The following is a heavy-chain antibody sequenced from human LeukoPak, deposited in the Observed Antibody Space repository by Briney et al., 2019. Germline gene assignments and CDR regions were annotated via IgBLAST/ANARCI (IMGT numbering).Heavy chain of an antibody. Sequence: PGGSLRLSCAASGFTFSNYAMHWVRQAPGKGLGWVAVISYDESNKYYADSVKGRFTISRDNSKNTLYLQMNSLRAEDTAVYYCARADYYDTSGYYLYYFDYWGQGTLVTVSS. CDR2: ISYDESNK. CDR3: ARADYYDTSGYYLYYFDY. V-gene: IGHV3-30-3*01. J-gene: IGHJ4*02. D-gene: IGHD3-22*01. CDR1: GFTFSNYA.